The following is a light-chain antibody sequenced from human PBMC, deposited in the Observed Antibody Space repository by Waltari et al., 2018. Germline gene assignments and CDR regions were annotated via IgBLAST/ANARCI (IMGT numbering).Light chain of an antibody. CDR3: CSYAGSGTYV. J-gene: IGLJ1*01. Sequence: QSALTQPASVSGTPGQSITISCPGTNSDVGNYKLVPWYQHHPGEAPKLMICEVIKRPSGVSNRFSGSKSGNTASLTISGLQAEDEADYYCCSYAGSGTYVFGTGTKVTVL. CDR1: NSDVGNYKL. V-gene: IGLV2-23*02. CDR2: EVI.